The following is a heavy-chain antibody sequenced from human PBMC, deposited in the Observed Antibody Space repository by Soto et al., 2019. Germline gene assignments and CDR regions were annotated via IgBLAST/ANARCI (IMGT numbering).Heavy chain of an antibody. J-gene: IGHJ6*03. CDR2: IIPILGIA. CDR3: ASSRGSSPRYYYYYMDV. V-gene: IGHV1-69*02. Sequence: SVKVSFKASGGSFSSYTISWVRQAPGQGLEWMGRIIPILGIANYAQKFQGRVTITADKSTSTAYMELSSLRSEDTAVYYCASSRGSSPRYYYYYMDVWGKGTTVTVSS. D-gene: IGHD6-13*01. CDR1: GGSFSSYT.